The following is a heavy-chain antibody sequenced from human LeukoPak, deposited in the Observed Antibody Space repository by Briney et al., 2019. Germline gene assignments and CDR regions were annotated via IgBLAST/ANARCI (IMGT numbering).Heavy chain of an antibody. CDR1: GGSISSGDYY. CDR2: IYYSGST. D-gene: IGHD2-2*01. CDR3: ARKRRGYCSSTSCNLDY. Sequence: SETLSLTCTVSGGSISSGDYYWSWIRQPPGKGLEWIGDIYYSGSTYYNPSLKSRVTVSVDTSKNQFSLKLGSVTAADTAVYYCARKRRGYCSSTSCNLDYWGQGTLVTVSS. V-gene: IGHV4-30-4*08. J-gene: IGHJ4*02.